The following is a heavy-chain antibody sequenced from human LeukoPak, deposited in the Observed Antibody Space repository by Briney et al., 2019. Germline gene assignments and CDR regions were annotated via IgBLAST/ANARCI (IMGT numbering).Heavy chain of an antibody. Sequence: PGGSLRLSCVASGITFRSPSMHWVRQAPGKGLEWLAFIRFDGSTKYYADSVKGRFTVSRDNSKSTLYLQMNSLRAEDTAVYYCAKIPGVVDYWGQGTLVIVSS. CDR3: AKIPGVVDY. J-gene: IGHJ4*02. V-gene: IGHV3-30*02. CDR1: GITFRSPS. CDR2: IRFDGSTK. D-gene: IGHD2-15*01.